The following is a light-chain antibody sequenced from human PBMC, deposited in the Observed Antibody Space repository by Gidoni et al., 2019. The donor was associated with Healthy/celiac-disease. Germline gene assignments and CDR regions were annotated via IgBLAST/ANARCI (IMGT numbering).Light chain of an antibody. CDR1: SLRSYY. V-gene: IGLV3-19*01. CDR2: GKN. Sequence: SSELTQDPAVSVALGQTVRITCQGDSLRSYYASWYQQKPGQAHVLVIYGKNNRPSGIPDRFSGSSSGNTASLTITGDQAEDEADYYCNSRDSSGNHVVFGGGTKLTVL. CDR3: NSRDSSGNHVV. J-gene: IGLJ2*01.